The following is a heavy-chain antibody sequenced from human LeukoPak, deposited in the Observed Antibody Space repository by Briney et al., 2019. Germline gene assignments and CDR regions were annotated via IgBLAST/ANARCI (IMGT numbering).Heavy chain of an antibody. CDR1: RDSISGSIRSYY. D-gene: IGHD5-12*01. CDR3: ARIPLGYSGAYYFDY. J-gene: IGHJ4*02. V-gene: IGHV4-4*09. Sequence: PSETLSLTCTVSRDSISGSIRSYYWSWLRQPPGKGLEWIGYISSSGSVNDNPSLRIRVTISVDTSKNQFFLNLSSVSAADTAVYYCARIPLGYSGAYYFDYWGQGTLVTVSP. CDR2: ISSSGSV.